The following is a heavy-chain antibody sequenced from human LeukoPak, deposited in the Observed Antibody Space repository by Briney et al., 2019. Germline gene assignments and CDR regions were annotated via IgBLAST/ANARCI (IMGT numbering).Heavy chain of an antibody. CDR2: IYPGDSDT. CDR1: GYSFTSYW. D-gene: IGHD3-22*01. CDR3: ARIKSSGYYSDAFDI. Sequence: GESLKISCKGSGYSFTSYWIGWVRQMPGKGLEWMGIIYPGDSDTRYSPSFQGQVTISADKSISTAYLQWSSLKASDTAMYYCARIKSSGYYSDAFDIWGQGTMVTVSS. J-gene: IGHJ3*02. V-gene: IGHV5-51*01.